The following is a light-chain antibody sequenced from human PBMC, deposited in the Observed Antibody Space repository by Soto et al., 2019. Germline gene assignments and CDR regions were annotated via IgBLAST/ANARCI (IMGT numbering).Light chain of an antibody. J-gene: IGLJ1*01. Sequence: QSARTEPASVSVSPGQSITISCTGTSSDVGGYKFVSWYQQHPGKAPKLMIYEVSNRPSGVSSRFSGSKSGNTASLTISGLQAEDEADYYCGSYTGSIYVFGTGTKVTVL. CDR3: GSYTGSIYV. CDR2: EVS. V-gene: IGLV2-14*01. CDR1: SSDVGGYKF.